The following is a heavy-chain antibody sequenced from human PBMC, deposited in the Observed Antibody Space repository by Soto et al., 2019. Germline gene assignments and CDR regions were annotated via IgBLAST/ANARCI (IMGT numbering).Heavy chain of an antibody. V-gene: IGHV1-18*01. CDR3: ARVIMITFGGVIDPDAFDI. CDR2: ISAYNGNT. J-gene: IGHJ3*02. CDR1: GYTFTSYG. D-gene: IGHD3-16*02. Sequence: VQSGAEVKKPGASVKVSCKASGYTFTSYGISWVRQAPGQGLEWMGWISAYNGNTNYAQKLQGRVTMTTDTSTSTAYMELRSLRSDDTAVYYCARVIMITFGGVIDPDAFDIWGQGTMVTVSS.